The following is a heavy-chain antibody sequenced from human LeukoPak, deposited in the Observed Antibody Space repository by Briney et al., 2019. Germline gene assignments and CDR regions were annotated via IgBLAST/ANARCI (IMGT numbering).Heavy chain of an antibody. Sequence: SQTLSLTCTVSGGSISSGGYYWSWIRQPPGKGLEWIGYIYYSGSTNYNPSLKSRVTISVDTSKNQFSLKLSSVTAADTAVYYCARVYYDSSGYCFDYWGQGTLVTVSS. CDR2: IYYSGST. CDR1: GGSISSGGYY. J-gene: IGHJ4*02. D-gene: IGHD3-22*01. CDR3: ARVYYDSSGYCFDY. V-gene: IGHV4-61*08.